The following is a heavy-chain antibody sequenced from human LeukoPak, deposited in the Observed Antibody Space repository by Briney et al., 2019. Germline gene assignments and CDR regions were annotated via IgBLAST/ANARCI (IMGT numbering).Heavy chain of an antibody. CDR2: KYDTGSS. CDR3: ARSYYVLDY. V-gene: IGHV4-39*01. D-gene: IGHD3-10*02. Sequence: SETLSLTCTVSGGSISSYYWSWIRQPPGKGLEWIGSKYDTGSSYYNPSLKSRVTISVDTSKNQFSLKLSSVTAADTAVYYCARSYYVLDYWGQGTLVIVSS. J-gene: IGHJ4*02. CDR1: GGSISSYY.